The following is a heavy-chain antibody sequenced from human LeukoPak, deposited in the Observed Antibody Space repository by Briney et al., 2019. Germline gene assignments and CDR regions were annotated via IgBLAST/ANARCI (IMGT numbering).Heavy chain of an antibody. D-gene: IGHD5-24*01. Sequence: ASETLSLTCAVYGGSFSGSYWSWIRQPPGKGLEWIGEINYSGRTKHNPSLKSRVNISVDTSKNEFSLKLSSVTAADTAVYYCARESRGYNSGLFDYWGQGTLATVSS. CDR3: ARESRGYNSGLFDY. J-gene: IGHJ4*02. CDR1: GGSFSGSY. CDR2: INYSGRT. V-gene: IGHV4-34*01.